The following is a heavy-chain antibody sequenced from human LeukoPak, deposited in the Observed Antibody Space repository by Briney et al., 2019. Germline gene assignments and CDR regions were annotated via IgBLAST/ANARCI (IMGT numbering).Heavy chain of an antibody. Sequence: PGRSLRLSCAASGFTFSSYGMHWVRQAPGKGLEWVAVISYDGSNKYYADSVKGRFTISRDNSKNTLYLQMNSLRAEDTAVYYCAKSVRWSDYFDYWGQGTLVTVSS. V-gene: IGHV3-30*18. CDR3: AKSVRWSDYFDY. CDR2: ISYDGSNK. J-gene: IGHJ4*02. CDR1: GFTFSSYG. D-gene: IGHD4-23*01.